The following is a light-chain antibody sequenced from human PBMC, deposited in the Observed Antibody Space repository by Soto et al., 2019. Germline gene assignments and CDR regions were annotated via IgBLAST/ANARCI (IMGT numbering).Light chain of an antibody. Sequence: QSVLTQPASVSGSPGQSITISCTGTSSDVGGYNYVSWYQQYPGKAPKVMIYEVTNRPSGVSNRFSGSKSGNTASLTISGLQAEDEADYYCISYTSSNTLIFGGGNKVTVL. V-gene: IGLV2-14*01. CDR3: ISYTSSNTLI. CDR1: SSDVGGYNY. CDR2: EVT. J-gene: IGLJ2*01.